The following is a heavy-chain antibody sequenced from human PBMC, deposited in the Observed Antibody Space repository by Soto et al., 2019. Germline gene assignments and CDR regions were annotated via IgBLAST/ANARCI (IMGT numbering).Heavy chain of an antibody. CDR3: ARSPEYYDILTGYYIRGYYYYGMDV. Sequence: VKVSCKASGYTFTSYGISWVRQAPGQGLEWMGWISAYNGNTNYAQKLQGRVTMTTDTSTSTAYMELRSLRSDDTATYYCARSPEYYDILTGYYIRGYYYYGMDVWGQGTTVTVSS. J-gene: IGHJ6*02. CDR2: ISAYNGNT. D-gene: IGHD3-9*01. V-gene: IGHV1-18*04. CDR1: GYTFTSYG.